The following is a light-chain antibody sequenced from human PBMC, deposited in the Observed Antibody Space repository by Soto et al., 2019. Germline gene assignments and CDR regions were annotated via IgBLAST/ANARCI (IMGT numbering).Light chain of an antibody. J-gene: IGKJ3*01. CDR1: QSISSY. V-gene: IGKV1-39*01. Sequence: DIQMTQSPSSLSASVGDRVTITCRASQSISSYLNWYQQKPGKAPKLLIYAASSLQSGVPSRFSGSGSGTDFTLTISSPQPEDFATYYCQQSYSTPPLFGPGTKVDIK. CDR2: AAS. CDR3: QQSYSTPPL.